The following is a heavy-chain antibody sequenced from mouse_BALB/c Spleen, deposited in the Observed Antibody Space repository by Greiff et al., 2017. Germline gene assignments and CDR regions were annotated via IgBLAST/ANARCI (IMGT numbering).Heavy chain of an antibody. J-gene: IGHJ4*01. D-gene: IGHD2-14*01. CDR3: ANRYDGYAMDY. CDR1: GYTFTNYW. V-gene: IGHV1-63*02. CDR2: IYPGGGYT. Sequence: VQLQESGAELVRPGTSVKISCKASGYTFTNYWLGWVKQRPGHGLEWIGDIYPGGGYTNYNEKFKGKATLTADTSSSTAYMQLSSLTSEDSAVYFCANRYDGYAMDYWGQGTSVTVAS.